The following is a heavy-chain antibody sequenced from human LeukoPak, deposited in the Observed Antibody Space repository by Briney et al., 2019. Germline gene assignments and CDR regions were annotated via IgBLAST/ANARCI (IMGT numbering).Heavy chain of an antibody. CDR2: ISAYNSNT. CDR1: GYTFASYG. D-gene: IGHD1-14*01. J-gene: IGHJ4*02. Sequence: ASVKVSCKASGYTFASYGISWVRQAPGQGFEWMGWISAYNSNTNYAQKFQGRVTMTTETSTSTAYMEVRSLRSDDTAVYYCARRADGVLNPLFDYWGQGTLVTVSS. V-gene: IGHV1-18*04. CDR3: ARRADGVLNPLFDY.